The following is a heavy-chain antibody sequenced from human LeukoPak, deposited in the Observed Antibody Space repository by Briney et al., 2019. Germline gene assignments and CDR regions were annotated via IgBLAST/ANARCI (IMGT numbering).Heavy chain of an antibody. V-gene: IGHV4-59*12. CDR3: ARSPGYGGYFDY. CDR1: GGSISSYY. J-gene: IGHJ4*02. CDR2: IYYSGST. Sequence: PSETLSLTCTVSGGSISSYYWSWIRQPPGKGLEWIGYIYYSGSTNYNPSLKSRVTISVDTSKNQFSLKLSSVTAADTAVYYCARSPGYGGYFDYWGQGTLVTVSS. D-gene: IGHD1-26*01.